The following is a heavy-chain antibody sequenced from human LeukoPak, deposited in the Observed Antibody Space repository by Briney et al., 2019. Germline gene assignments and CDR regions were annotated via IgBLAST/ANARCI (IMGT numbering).Heavy chain of an antibody. CDR3: AKDLGSSGWVVDY. Sequence: PRGSLRLSCAASGFTFSSYGMSWVRQAPGKGLEWVSAISGSGGSTYYADSVKGRFTISRDNSKNTLYLQMNSLRAEDTAVYYCAKDLGSSGWVVDYWGQGTLVTVSS. CDR2: ISGSGGST. CDR1: GFTFSSYG. D-gene: IGHD6-19*01. V-gene: IGHV3-23*01. J-gene: IGHJ4*02.